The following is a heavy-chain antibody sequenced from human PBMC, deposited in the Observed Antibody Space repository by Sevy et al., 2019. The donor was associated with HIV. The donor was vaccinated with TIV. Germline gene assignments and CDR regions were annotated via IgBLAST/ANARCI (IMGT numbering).Heavy chain of an antibody. V-gene: IGHV3-23*01. D-gene: IGHD3-22*01. CDR2: IFGCGGTT. Sequence: GGSLRLSCAASGITFNNYAMNWVRHAPGKGLDWVSTIFGCGGTTYYADSVKGRFTISRDNSKNTLYLQMNSLRTEDTALYYCAGGRFDSSGSFDAFDMWGQGTMVTVSS. CDR1: GITFNNYA. J-gene: IGHJ3*02. CDR3: AGGRFDSSGSFDAFDM.